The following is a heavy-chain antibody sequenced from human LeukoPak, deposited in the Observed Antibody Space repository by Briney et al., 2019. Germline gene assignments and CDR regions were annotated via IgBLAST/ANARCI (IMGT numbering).Heavy chain of an antibody. CDR1: GFTFSSYW. D-gene: IGHD6-19*01. CDR3: AKDGTIAVTDTRYYYYYYMDV. CDR2: ISYDGSNK. J-gene: IGHJ6*03. V-gene: IGHV3-30*18. Sequence: GGSLRLSCAASGFTFSSYWMHWVRQAPGKGLEWVAVISYDGSNKYYADSVKGRFTISRDNSKNTLYLQMNSLRAEDTAVYYCAKDGTIAVTDTRYYYYYYMDVWGKGTTVTVSS.